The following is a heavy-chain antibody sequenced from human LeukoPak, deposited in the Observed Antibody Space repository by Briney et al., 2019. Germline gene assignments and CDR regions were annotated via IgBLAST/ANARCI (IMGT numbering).Heavy chain of an antibody. D-gene: IGHD1-26*01. CDR3: ARIRSRKWGFDY. CDR2: INHSGNT. V-gene: IGHV4-34*01. Sequence: SETLSLTCGVYGGSFSGYNWTWIRQPPGRGLEWIGEINHSGNTNYNPSLKSRVTISIDTSKNQFSLKLSSVTAADTAVYYCARIRSRKWGFDYWGQGTLVTVSS. J-gene: IGHJ4*02. CDR1: GGSFSGYN.